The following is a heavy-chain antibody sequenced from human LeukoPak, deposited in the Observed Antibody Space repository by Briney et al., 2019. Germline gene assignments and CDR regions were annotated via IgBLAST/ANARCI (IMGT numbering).Heavy chain of an antibody. J-gene: IGHJ4*02. CDR2: ISHSGST. D-gene: IGHD6-13*01. CDR1: GGSISSSNW. Sequence: SETLSLTCAVSGGSISSSNWWSWVRQPPGKGLEWIGEISHSGSTNFNPSLKSRVSMSVDTSQNQFSLKLNSVTAADTAVYYCARGQAPSSWHTPFGSWGQGTLVTVSS. V-gene: IGHV4-4*02. CDR3: ARGQAPSSWHTPFGS.